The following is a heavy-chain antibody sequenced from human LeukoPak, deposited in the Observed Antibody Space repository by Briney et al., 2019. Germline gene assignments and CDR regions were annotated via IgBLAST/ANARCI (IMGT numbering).Heavy chain of an antibody. V-gene: IGHV3-30*04. D-gene: IGHD6-19*01. J-gene: IGHJ1*01. CDR1: GFTFISYA. CDR2: ISFHGTDS. CDR3: TRNSGWYGLS. Sequence: GGSLRLSCAASGFTFISYAIHWVRQAPGKGLEWVAVISFHGTDSFYADSVKGRFTISRDNSNNTLFLHLNSLRGEDTAVYYCTRNSGWYGLSWGQGTLVTVSS.